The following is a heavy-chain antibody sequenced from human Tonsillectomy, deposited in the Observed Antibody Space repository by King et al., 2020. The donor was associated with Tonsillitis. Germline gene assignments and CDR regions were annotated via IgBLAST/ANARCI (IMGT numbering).Heavy chain of an antibody. CDR1: GGSISSGSNY. D-gene: IGHD6-6*01. CDR3: AISIAARPFDY. J-gene: IGHJ4*02. Sequence: VQLQESGPGLVKPSQTLSLTCSVSGGSISSGSNYCSWIRQPAGRGLEGIGLMYISGSINYNPSLKSRVTMSVDTSKIQFSLNLRSATAADTAVYYCAISIAARPFDYWGQGILVTVSS. CDR2: MYISGSI. V-gene: IGHV4-61*02.